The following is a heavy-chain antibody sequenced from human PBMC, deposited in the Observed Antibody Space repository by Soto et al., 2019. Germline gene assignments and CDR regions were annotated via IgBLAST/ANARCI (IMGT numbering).Heavy chain of an antibody. Sequence: ASVKVSCKASGYTFTSYGISWVRQAPGQGLEWMGWISAYNGNTNYAQKLQGRVTMTTDTSTSTAYVELRSLRSDDTAVYYCARDRVDIVVVPAAIPYYYYGMDVWGQGTTVTV. CDR2: ISAYNGNT. D-gene: IGHD2-2*01. V-gene: IGHV1-18*01. CDR1: GYTFTSYG. J-gene: IGHJ6*02. CDR3: ARDRVDIVVVPAAIPYYYYGMDV.